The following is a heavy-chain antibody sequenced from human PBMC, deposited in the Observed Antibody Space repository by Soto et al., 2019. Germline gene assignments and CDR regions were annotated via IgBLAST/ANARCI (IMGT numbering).Heavy chain of an antibody. CDR1: GGTFSSYS. J-gene: IGHJ2*01. Sequence: QVQLVQSGAEVRKPGSSVKVSCKASGGTFSSYSISWVRQAPGQGLEWMGRIISVLGLPNYAQKFQGRVTITADKSTSTAYMELRSLRYEDMAVYYCARDRCSSTSCARGNWYFDLWGRGTLVTVSS. D-gene: IGHD2-2*01. CDR2: IISVLGLP. V-gene: IGHV1-69*08. CDR3: ARDRCSSTSCARGNWYFDL.